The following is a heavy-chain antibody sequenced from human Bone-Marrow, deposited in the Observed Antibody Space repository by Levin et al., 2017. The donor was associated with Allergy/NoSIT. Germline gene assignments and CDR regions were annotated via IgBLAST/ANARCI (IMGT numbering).Heavy chain of an antibody. J-gene: IGHJ4*02. D-gene: IGHD6-13*01. CDR2: LFFSGNT. CDR3: ARDDVIATGDFDS. V-gene: IGHV4-59*01. CDR1: GASFGGSY. Sequence: SETLSLTCTVSGASFGGSYWSWIRQPPGKGLEWIGYLFFSGNTHYNPSLQSRVTFSVDMSRNQFSLKLTSVTAADTAVYYCARDDVIATGDFDSWGQGILVTVSS.